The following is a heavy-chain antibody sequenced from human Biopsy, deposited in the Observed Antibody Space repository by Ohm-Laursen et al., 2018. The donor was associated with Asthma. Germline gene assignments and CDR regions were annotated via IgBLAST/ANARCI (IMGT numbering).Heavy chain of an antibody. CDR1: GLVFSQCG. J-gene: IGHJ3*02. V-gene: IGHV3-30*03. CDR3: ARQSGQEYGDSIPFDT. CDR2: VSSDGHNK. D-gene: IGHD3-22*01. Sequence: SLRLSCTASGLVFSQCGMHWVRQGPGKGLEWVALVSSDGHNKYYEDSVKGRFTISRDNSRNRLYLQINSLTVEDSAVYFCARQSGQEYGDSIPFDTWGQGTKVAVSA.